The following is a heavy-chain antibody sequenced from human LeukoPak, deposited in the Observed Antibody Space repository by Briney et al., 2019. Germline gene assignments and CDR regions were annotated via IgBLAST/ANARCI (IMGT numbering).Heavy chain of an antibody. D-gene: IGHD4-23*01. Sequence: ASETLSLTCTVSGGSISSYYWSWIRQPPGKGLEWIGYIYYSGGTNYNPSLKSRVTISVDTSKNQFSLKLSSVTAADTAVYYCARGIYGGSPFDYWGQGTLVTVSS. CDR1: GGSISSYY. J-gene: IGHJ4*02. V-gene: IGHV4-59*08. CDR2: IYYSGGT. CDR3: ARGIYGGSPFDY.